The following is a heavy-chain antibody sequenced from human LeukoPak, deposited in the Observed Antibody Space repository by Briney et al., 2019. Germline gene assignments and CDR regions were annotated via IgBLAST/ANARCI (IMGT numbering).Heavy chain of an antibody. CDR3: ARDPYRSLSHHGY. V-gene: IGHV3-30-3*01. CDR2: ISYDGSNK. Sequence: GRSLRLSCAASGFTFSSYAMHWVRQAPGKGLEWVAVISYDGSNKYYADSVKGRFTVSRDNSKNTLYLQMNSLRAEDTAVYYCARDPYRSLSHHGYWGQGTLVTVSS. D-gene: IGHD6-6*01. J-gene: IGHJ4*02. CDR1: GFTFSSYA.